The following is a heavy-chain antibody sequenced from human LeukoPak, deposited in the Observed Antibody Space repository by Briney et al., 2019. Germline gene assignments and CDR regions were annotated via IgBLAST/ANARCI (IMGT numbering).Heavy chain of an antibody. CDR1: GGTFSSYA. D-gene: IGHD4-17*01. V-gene: IGHV5-51*01. CDR3: ARTLSVTNDY. Sequence: KVSCKASGGTFSSYAISWVRQMPGKGLEWMGIIYPGDSDTRYSPSFQGQVTISADKSISTAYLQWSSLKASDTAMYYCARTLSVTNDYWGQGTLVTVSS. CDR2: IYPGDSDT. J-gene: IGHJ4*02.